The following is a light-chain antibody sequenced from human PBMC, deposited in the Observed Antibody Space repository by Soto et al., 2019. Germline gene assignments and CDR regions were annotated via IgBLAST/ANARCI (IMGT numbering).Light chain of an antibody. Sequence: EIVMTQSPATLSVSPGERATLSCRASQSVSSNLAWYQQKPGQAPRLLIYGASTRATGIPARFSGSGSGTEFTLTISSLQSEDFASYFCQQYNNWPPDRTFGQGTKVESK. V-gene: IGKV3-15*01. CDR3: QQYNNWPPDRT. CDR1: QSVSSN. J-gene: IGKJ1*01. CDR2: GAS.